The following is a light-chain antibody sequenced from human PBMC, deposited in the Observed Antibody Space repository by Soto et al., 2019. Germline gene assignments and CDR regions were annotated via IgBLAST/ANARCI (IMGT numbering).Light chain of an antibody. V-gene: IGKV3-20*01. J-gene: IGKJ2*01. CDR3: QQYDNWLRT. Sequence: EIVLTQSPGTLSLSPGERATLSCRASQSVSSNFLAWYQQKPGQAPRLLIYGASSRATGIPDRFSGSGSGTEFTLTISSLQSEDFAVYYCQQYDNWLRTFGQGTKLEIK. CDR1: QSVSSNF. CDR2: GAS.